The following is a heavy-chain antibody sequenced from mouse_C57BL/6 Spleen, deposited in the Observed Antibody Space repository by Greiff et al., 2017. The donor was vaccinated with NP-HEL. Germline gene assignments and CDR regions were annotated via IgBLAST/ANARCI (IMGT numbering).Heavy chain of an antibody. CDR2: IYPGDGDT. J-gene: IGHJ2*01. CDR3: ARNPLYYCNYDY. Sequence: VQLQQSGPELVKPGASVKISCKASGYAFSSSWMNWVKQRPGKGLEWIGRIYPGDGDTNYNGKFKGKATLTADKSSSTAYMQLSSLTSEDSAVYFCARNPLYYCNYDYWGQGTTLTVSS. V-gene: IGHV1-82*01. D-gene: IGHD2-1*01. CDR1: GYAFSSSW.